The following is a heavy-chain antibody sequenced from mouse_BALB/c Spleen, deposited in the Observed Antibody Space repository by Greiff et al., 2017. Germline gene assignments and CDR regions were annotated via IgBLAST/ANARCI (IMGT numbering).Heavy chain of an antibody. CDR2: INPSNGGT. Sequence: QVQLQQSGAELVKPGASVKLSCTASGYTFTSYYMYWVKQRPGQGLEWIGEINPSNGGTNFNEKFKSKATLTVDKSSSTAYMQLSSLTSEDSAVYYCTREGVRRAMDYWGQGTSVTVSS. V-gene: IGHV1S81*02. CDR1: GYTFTSYY. J-gene: IGHJ4*01. CDR3: TREGVRRAMDY. D-gene: IGHD2-14*01.